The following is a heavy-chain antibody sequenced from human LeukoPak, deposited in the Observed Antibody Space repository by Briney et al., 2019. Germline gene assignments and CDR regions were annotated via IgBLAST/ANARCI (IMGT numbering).Heavy chain of an antibody. CDR3: ARVPDSSGYFYYFDY. CDR2: VHYSGNT. CDR1: GGSVSGYY. Sequence: SETLSLPCTVSGGSVSGYYWSWIRQPPGKGLEYIGYVHYSGNTNYNPSLKSRVTISVETSKNQFSLRLSSVSAADTAVYYCARVPDSSGYFYYFDYWGQGILVTVSS. V-gene: IGHV4-59*02. D-gene: IGHD3-22*01. J-gene: IGHJ4*02.